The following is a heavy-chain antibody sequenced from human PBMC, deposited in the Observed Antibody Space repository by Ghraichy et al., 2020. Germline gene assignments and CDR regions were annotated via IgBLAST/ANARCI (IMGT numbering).Heavy chain of an antibody. CDR3: ASWGRSSGGSNWFDP. CDR2: INHSGST. J-gene: IGHJ5*02. CDR1: GGSFSGYY. D-gene: IGHD2-15*01. V-gene: IGHV4-34*01. Sequence: SETLSLTCAVYGGSFSGYYWSWIRQPPGKGLEWIGEINHSGSTNYNPSLKSRVTISVDTSKNQFSLKLSSVTAADTAVYYCASWGRSSGGSNWFDPWGQGTLVTVSS.